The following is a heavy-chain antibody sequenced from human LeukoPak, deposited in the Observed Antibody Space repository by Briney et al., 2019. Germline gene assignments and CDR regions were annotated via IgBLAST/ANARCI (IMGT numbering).Heavy chain of an antibody. V-gene: IGHV3-48*03. J-gene: IGHJ6*03. Sequence: GGSLRLSCAASGFTFSSYELNWVRQAPGKGLKWVSYISSSGSTIYYADSVKGRFTISRDNAKNSLYLQMNSLRAEDTAVYYCARDTFDRSGYIPYYYMDVWGKGTTVTVSS. D-gene: IGHD3-22*01. CDR1: GFTFSSYE. CDR2: ISSSGSTI. CDR3: ARDTFDRSGYIPYYYMDV.